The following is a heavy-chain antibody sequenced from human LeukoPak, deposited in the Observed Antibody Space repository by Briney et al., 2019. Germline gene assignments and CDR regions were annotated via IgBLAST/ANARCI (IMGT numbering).Heavy chain of an antibody. CDR1: GGSFSGYY. Sequence: SETLSLTCAVYGGSFSGYYWSWIRQPPGKGLEWIGEINHSGSTNYNPSLKSRVTISVDTSKNQFSLKLSSVTAADTAVYYCARRSATSPMVRGVRAWYFDLWGRGTLVTVSS. CDR2: INHSGST. V-gene: IGHV4-34*01. CDR3: ARRSATSPMVRGVRAWYFDL. D-gene: IGHD3-10*01. J-gene: IGHJ2*01.